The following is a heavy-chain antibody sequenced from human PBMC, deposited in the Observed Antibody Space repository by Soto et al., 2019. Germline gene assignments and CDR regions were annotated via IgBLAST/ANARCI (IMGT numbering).Heavy chain of an antibody. CDR1: GGSVSSGSYY. CDR2: IYYSGST. Sequence: QVQLQESGPGLVKPSETLSLTCTVSGGSVSSGSYYWSWIRQPPGKGLEWIGYIYYSGSTNYNHSHKSRVTISVDTSKNQFSLKLSSVTAADTAVYYCARDGAMSGYYLSFDYWGQGTLVTVSS. CDR3: ARDGAMSGYYLSFDY. V-gene: IGHV4-61*01. J-gene: IGHJ4*02. D-gene: IGHD3-22*01.